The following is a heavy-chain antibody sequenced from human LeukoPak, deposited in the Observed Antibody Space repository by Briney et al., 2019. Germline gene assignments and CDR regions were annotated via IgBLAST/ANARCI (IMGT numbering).Heavy chain of an antibody. D-gene: IGHD1-26*01. CDR2: VGNDEKTK. CDR3: AREKQSGGTPFDY. Sequence: GRSLRLSCVASGFTFTGHSMHWVRQAPGKGLEWAAVVGNDEKTKFYADSLKGRFTVSRDNSKNTVYLQMNSLRDEDTAVYYCAREKQSGGTPFDYWGQGSLVTVSS. V-gene: IGHV3-30*04. J-gene: IGHJ4*02. CDR1: GFTFTGHS.